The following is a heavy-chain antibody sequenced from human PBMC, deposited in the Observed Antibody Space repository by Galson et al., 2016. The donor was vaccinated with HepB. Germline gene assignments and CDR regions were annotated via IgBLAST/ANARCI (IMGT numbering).Heavy chain of an antibody. CDR2: IIPMLGTA. V-gene: IGHV1-69*10. D-gene: IGHD1-26*01. CDR1: GGTFSSYA. CDR3: ARDALRYSGSYGGSYYCHYMDV. Sequence: SVKVSCKASGGTFSSYAISWVRQAPGQGLEWMGGIIPMLGTAKYAQKFQDRVTITADKSTSTAYMELSSLRHEDTAVYYCARDALRYSGSYGGSYYCHYMDVWGRGTTVTVSS. J-gene: IGHJ6*03.